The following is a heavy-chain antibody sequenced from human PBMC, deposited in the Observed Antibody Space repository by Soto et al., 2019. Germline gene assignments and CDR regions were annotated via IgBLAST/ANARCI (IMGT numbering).Heavy chain of an antibody. V-gene: IGHV4-31*03. J-gene: IGHJ6*02. Sequence: QVQLQESGPGLVKPSQTLSLTCTVSGGSISNGGSYWSWLRQLPGKGLEWIGYIHYSGSTHSNPSLKSRLLMSVDTSKNQASLKVSSVTAADTAVYFCARDSGIALAGYYYGMDVWGQGTTVTVSS. CDR2: IHYSGST. CDR1: GGSISNGGSY. D-gene: IGHD6-13*01. CDR3: ARDSGIALAGYYYGMDV.